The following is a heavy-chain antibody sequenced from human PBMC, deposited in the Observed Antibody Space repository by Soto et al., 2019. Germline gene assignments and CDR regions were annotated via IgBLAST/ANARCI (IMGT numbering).Heavy chain of an antibody. V-gene: IGHV3-72*01. CDR3: DSSGYYFDY. D-gene: IGHD3-22*01. J-gene: IGHJ4*02. CDR2: SRNKDHRFST. Sequence: GGSLRLSCATSGFVFSDHYMDWVRQSSGKGLEWLGRSRNKDHRFSTEYAASVQGRFTISRDDSKQSLYLQMNSLTVDDTAVYYYDSSGYYFDYWGQGTLVTVSS. CDR1: GFVFSDHY.